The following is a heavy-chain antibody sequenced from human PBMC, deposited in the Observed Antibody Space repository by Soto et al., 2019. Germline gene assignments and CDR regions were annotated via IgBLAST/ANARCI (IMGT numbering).Heavy chain of an antibody. CDR2: IYNSGNT. V-gene: IGHV4-4*07. J-gene: IGHJ4*02. D-gene: IGHD6-19*01. CDR3: ARGPQGSGWYAVDY. Sequence: QVQLQESGPGLVKPSETLSLTCTVSGGSIISNYWSWIRQPAGKGLEWIGRIYNSGNTNYNPSLKSRVTMSVDTSKNQFSLKLTSVTAADTAVYYCARGPQGSGWYAVDYWGQGTLVTVSS. CDR1: GGSIISNY.